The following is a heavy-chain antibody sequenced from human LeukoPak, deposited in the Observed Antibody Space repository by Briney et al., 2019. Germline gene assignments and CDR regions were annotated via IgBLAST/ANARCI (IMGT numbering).Heavy chain of an antibody. D-gene: IGHD6-13*01. CDR1: GFTFSSYS. Sequence: GGSLRLSFATSGFTFSSYSMNWVRQAPGKGLEWVSSISSSSSYIYYADSVKGRFTISRDNAKNSLYLQMNSLRAEDTAVYYCARDRRRAAAANAFDIWGQGTMVTVSS. CDR3: ARDRRRAAAANAFDI. V-gene: IGHV3-21*01. J-gene: IGHJ3*02. CDR2: ISSSSSYI.